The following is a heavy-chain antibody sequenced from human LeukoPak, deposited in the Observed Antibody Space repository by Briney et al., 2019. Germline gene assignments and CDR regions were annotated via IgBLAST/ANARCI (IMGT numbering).Heavy chain of an antibody. D-gene: IGHD2-15*01. Sequence: GGSLRLSCATSGFTFSSFWMSWVRQAPGQGLEWMGWINTNTGNPTYAQGFTERFVFSWDTSVTTAYLQINSLRPEDTAVYFCARDAYCTGGRCYSRVGYWGQGTVVTVSS. CDR1: GFTFSSFW. V-gene: IGHV7-4-1*02. J-gene: IGHJ4*02. CDR2: INTNTGNP. CDR3: ARDAYCTGGRCYSRVGY.